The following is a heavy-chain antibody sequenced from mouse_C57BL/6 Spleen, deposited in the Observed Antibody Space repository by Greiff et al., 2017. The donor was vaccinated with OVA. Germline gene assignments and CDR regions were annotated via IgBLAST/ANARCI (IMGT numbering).Heavy chain of an antibody. J-gene: IGHJ4*01. CDR2: IDPSDSET. CDR1: GYTFTSYW. V-gene: IGHV1-52*01. CDR3: ARAGTWYYAMDY. D-gene: IGHD4-1*01. Sequence: QVQLQQPGAELVRPGSSVKLSCKASGYTFTSYWMHWVKQRPIQGLEWIGNIDPSDSETHYNQKFKDKATLTVDKSSSTAYMQLSSLTSEDSAVYYCARAGTWYYAMDYWGQGTSVTVSS.